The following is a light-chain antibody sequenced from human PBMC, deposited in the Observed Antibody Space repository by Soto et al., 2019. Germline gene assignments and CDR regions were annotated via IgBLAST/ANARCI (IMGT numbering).Light chain of an antibody. V-gene: IGKV3-11*01. CDR1: PSVSSY. CDR3: QPRSNWPPYT. J-gene: IGKJ2*01. CDR2: DAS. Sequence: EIVLTQSPATLSLSPGERATLSCRASPSVSSYLAWYQQKPGQAPTLLLYDASNRATGIPARFGGSGSGTDFTLTISSLEPEDVAVYYCQPRSNWPPYTFGQGTKLEIK.